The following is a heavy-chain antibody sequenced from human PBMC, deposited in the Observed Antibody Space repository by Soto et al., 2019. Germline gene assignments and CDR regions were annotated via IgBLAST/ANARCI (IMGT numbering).Heavy chain of an antibody. CDR1: GFTSSSYA. CDR3: AKDRFDCSGGSCYYNWFDP. D-gene: IGHD2-15*01. Sequence: GGSLRLSCAASGFTSSSYAMSWVRQAPGKGLEWVSAISGSGGSTYYADSVKGRFTISRDNSKNTLYLQMNSLRAEDTAVYYCAKDRFDCSGGSCYYNWFDPWGQGTLVTVSS. CDR2: ISGSGGST. V-gene: IGHV3-23*01. J-gene: IGHJ5*02.